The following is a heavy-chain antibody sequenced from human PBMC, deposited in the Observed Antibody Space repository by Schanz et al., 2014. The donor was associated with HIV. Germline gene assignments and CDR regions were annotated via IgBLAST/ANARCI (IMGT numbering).Heavy chain of an antibody. D-gene: IGHD6-13*01. CDR1: GGIFSYHA. V-gene: IGHV1-46*01. Sequence: QVQLVQSGAEVTKPGSSVKVSCKASGGIFSYHAINWVRQAPGQGLEWMGIINPRGGNTTYAQKFQGRVTMTRDTSTSTVYMELSSLRSEDTALYYCARVSGWSSFDYWGQGTLVIVSS. J-gene: IGHJ4*02. CDR2: INPRGGNT. CDR3: ARVSGWSSFDY.